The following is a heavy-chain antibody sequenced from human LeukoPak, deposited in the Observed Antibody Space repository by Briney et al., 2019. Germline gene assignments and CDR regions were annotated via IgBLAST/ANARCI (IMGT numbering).Heavy chain of an antibody. Sequence: ASVKVSCKASGYTFTGYYMHWVRQAPGQGLEWMGWINPNSGGTNYAQKFQGRVTMTRDTSISTAYMELSRLRSDDTAVYYCARECAGSCYGASGAFDIWGQGTMVTVSS. J-gene: IGHJ3*02. D-gene: IGHD2-15*01. V-gene: IGHV1-2*02. CDR1: GYTFTGYY. CDR2: INPNSGGT. CDR3: ARECAGSCYGASGAFDI.